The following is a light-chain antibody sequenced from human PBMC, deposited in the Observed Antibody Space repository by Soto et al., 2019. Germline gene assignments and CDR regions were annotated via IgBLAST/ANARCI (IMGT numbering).Light chain of an antibody. CDR3: QQYNNWPWT. CDR1: QSISGA. V-gene: IGKV3-15*01. CDR2: GAS. Sequence: EIVMTQSPATLSVSPGGRATLSCRASQSISGALAWYQQTPVQAPRLLIYGASTRATSFPARFSGSGSGTDFTLTISSLQSEDFAVYYCQQYNNWPWTFGQGTKVDIK. J-gene: IGKJ1*01.